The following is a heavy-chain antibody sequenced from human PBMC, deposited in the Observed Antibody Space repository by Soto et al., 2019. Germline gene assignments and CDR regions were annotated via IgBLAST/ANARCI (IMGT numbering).Heavy chain of an antibody. Sequence: QVQLVQSGAEVRKTGSSVKVSCRAYGVTFTTHELSWVRQAPGQGPEWMGGITPIFGTTKYAPKFQSRVTITSDESTSTLYMELRSLRSDDTAVYYCARDQDRHGSGTYYVTGWDHWGQETLVTFSS. D-gene: IGHD3-10*01. J-gene: IGHJ4*02. CDR2: ITPIFGTT. V-gene: IGHV1-69*01. CDR3: ARDQDRHGSGTYYVTGWDH. CDR1: GVTFTTHE.